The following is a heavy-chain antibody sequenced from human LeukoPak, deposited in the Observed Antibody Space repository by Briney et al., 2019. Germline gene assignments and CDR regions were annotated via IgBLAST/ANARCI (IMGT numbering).Heavy chain of an antibody. Sequence: ASVKVSCKASGYTFTSYYMHWVRQAPGQGLEWMGIINPSGGSTSYAQKFQGRVTITADKSTSTAYMELSSLRSEDTAVYYCARTSGSYHYYYYYMDVWGKGTTVTVSS. CDR2: INPSGGST. CDR1: GYTFTSYY. CDR3: ARTSGSYHYYYYYMDV. D-gene: IGHD1-26*01. J-gene: IGHJ6*03. V-gene: IGHV1-46*01.